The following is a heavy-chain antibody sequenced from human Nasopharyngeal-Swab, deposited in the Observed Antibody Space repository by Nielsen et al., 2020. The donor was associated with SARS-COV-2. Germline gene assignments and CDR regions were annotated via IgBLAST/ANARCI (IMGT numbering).Heavy chain of an antibody. V-gene: IGHV3-33*01. J-gene: IGHJ6*02. D-gene: IGHD3-3*01. Sequence: GESLKISCAASGFTFSSYGMHWVRQAPGKGLEWVAVIWYDGSNKYYADSVKGRFTISRDNSKNTLYLQMNSLRAEDTAVYYCARADDFWSGYPYGMDVWGQGTTVTVSS. CDR3: ARADDFWSGYPYGMDV. CDR2: IWYDGSNK. CDR1: GFTFSSYG.